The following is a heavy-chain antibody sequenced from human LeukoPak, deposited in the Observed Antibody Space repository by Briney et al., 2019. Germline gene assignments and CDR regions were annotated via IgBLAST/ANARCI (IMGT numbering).Heavy chain of an antibody. Sequence: RAGGSLRLSCEASGFTFDNSGMSRVRQVPGKGLEWVSGINWNGGSIGYADSVKDRFTISRDNARNSLYLQMNSLRAEDTALYYCAKAESYYYDSSGYDDAFDIWGQGTMVTVSS. D-gene: IGHD3-22*01. J-gene: IGHJ3*02. CDR3: AKAESYYYDSSGYDDAFDI. CDR2: INWNGGSI. CDR1: GFTFDNSG. V-gene: IGHV3-20*04.